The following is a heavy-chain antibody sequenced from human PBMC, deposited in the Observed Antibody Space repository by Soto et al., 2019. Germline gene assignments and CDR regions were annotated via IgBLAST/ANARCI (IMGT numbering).Heavy chain of an antibody. J-gene: IGHJ6*02. CDR3: ARERGATVTTYYYYGMDV. V-gene: IGHV1-18*01. Sequence: ASVKVSCKASGYTFTSYGISWVRQAPGQGLEWMGWISAYNGNTNYAQKLQGRVTMTTDTSTSTAYMELRSLRSDDTAVYYCARERGATVTTYYYYGMDVWGQGTTVTVSS. CDR1: GYTFTSYG. CDR2: ISAYNGNT. D-gene: IGHD4-4*01.